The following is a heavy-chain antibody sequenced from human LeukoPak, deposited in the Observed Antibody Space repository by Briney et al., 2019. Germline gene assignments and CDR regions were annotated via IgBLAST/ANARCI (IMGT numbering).Heavy chain of an antibody. Sequence: SETLSLTCTVSGGSISSYYWSWIRQPPGQGLEWIGYIYYSGSTNYNPSLKSRVTISVDTSKNQFSLKLSSVTAADTAVYYCAKRGYSSSWYDDWFDPWAREPWSPSPQ. D-gene: IGHD6-13*01. CDR3: AKRGYSSSWYDDWFDP. CDR2: IYYSGST. J-gene: IGHJ5*02. CDR1: GGSISSYY. V-gene: IGHV4-59*01.